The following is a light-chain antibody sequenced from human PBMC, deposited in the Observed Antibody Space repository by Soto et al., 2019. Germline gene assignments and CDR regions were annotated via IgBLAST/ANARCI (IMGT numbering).Light chain of an antibody. Sequence: IQMTDSPSSLSSSVGDRVTITCRASQGIRKDLGWYQQKPGKAPKLLIYAASSLQGGVPSRFSGSGSGTDFTLTISSLQPQDFATYYCLQDYNYPRTFGQGTKVDIK. CDR2: AAS. J-gene: IGKJ1*01. V-gene: IGKV1-6*01. CDR3: LQDYNYPRT. CDR1: QGIRKD.